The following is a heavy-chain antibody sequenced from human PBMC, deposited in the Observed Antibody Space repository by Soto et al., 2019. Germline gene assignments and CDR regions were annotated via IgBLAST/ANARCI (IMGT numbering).Heavy chain of an antibody. Sequence: QVQLVQSGAEVKKPGASVKVSCKASGYTFTRSGISWVRQAPGQGLEWMGWISTYNGDTNYAQTFQGRVTMTTDTSTSTGHMEVRSLRSHDTAVYYCAREGVAPYYYYGMDVWGQGTPVTVSS. CDR2: ISTYNGDT. J-gene: IGHJ6*02. D-gene: IGHD5-12*01. V-gene: IGHV1-18*01. CDR1: GYTFTRSG. CDR3: AREGVAPYYYYGMDV.